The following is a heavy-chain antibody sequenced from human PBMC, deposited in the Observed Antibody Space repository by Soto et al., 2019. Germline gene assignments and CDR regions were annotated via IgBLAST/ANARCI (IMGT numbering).Heavy chain of an antibody. Sequence: GGSLRLSCAASGFTFSSYSMNWVRQAPGKGLEWVSSISSSSSYIYYADSVKGRFTISRDNAKNSLYLQMNSLRAEDTAVYYCARDDFWSGYSTYYYMDVWGKGTTVTVSS. J-gene: IGHJ6*03. D-gene: IGHD3-3*01. CDR3: ARDDFWSGYSTYYYMDV. CDR2: ISSSSSYI. CDR1: GFTFSSYS. V-gene: IGHV3-21*01.